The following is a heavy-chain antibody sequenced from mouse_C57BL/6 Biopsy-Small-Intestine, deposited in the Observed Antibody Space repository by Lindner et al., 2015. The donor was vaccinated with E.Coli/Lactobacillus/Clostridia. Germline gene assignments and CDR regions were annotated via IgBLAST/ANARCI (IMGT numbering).Heavy chain of an antibody. V-gene: IGHV1-84*01. CDR2: IYPGSGNT. Sequence: VQLQESGPELVRPGASVKISCKASGYTFSDYHINWMKQRPGQGLEWIGWIYPGSGNTKYNERFKGKATLTVDTSSSPVYMQLSSLTSEDSAVYFCARRGLYLYSYYDYWGQGTTLTVSS. J-gene: IGHJ2*01. D-gene: IGHD2-12*01. CDR1: GYTFSDYH. CDR3: ARRGLYLYSYYDY.